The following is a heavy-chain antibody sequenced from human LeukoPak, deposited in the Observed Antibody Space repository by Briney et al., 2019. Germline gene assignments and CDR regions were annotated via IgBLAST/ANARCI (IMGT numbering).Heavy chain of an antibody. CDR2: IRYDGSNK. J-gene: IGHJ6*02. CDR1: GSTFSSYG. V-gene: IGHV3-30*02. D-gene: IGHD2-2*01. Sequence: PGGSLRLSCAASGSTFSSYGMHWFRQAPGKGLEWVAFIRYDGSNKYYADSVKGRFTISRDNSKNTLYLQMNSLRAEDTAVYYCAKSLVVPAAMPLYYYYGMDVWGQGTTVTVSS. CDR3: AKSLVVPAAMPLYYYYGMDV.